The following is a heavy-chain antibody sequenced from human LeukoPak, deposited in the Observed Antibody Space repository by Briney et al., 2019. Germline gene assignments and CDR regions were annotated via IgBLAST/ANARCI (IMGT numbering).Heavy chain of an antibody. V-gene: IGHV1-69*06. CDR2: IIPIFGTA. J-gene: IGHJ6*04. Sequence: SVXVSCKASGGTFSSYAISWVRQAHGQGLEWMGGIIPIFGTANYAQKFQGRVTNTADKSTSTAYMELSSLRSEDTAVYYCARYCSSTCCYYYYGMDVWGKGTMVTVSS. CDR3: ARYCSSTCCYYYYGMDV. D-gene: IGHD2-2*01. CDR1: GGTFSSYA.